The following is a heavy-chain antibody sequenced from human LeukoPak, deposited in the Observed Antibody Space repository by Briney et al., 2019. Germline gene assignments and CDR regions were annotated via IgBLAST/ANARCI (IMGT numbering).Heavy chain of an antibody. CDR2: IYSGGST. V-gene: IGHV3-53*01. Sequence: PGGSLRLSCAASGFTVSSNYMSWVRQAPGKGLEWVSVIYSGGSTYYADSVKGRFTISRDNSKNTLYLQMNSLRAEDTAVYYCAKAGYIVVVPAAMPGGWFDPWGQGTLVTVSS. D-gene: IGHD2-2*01. J-gene: IGHJ5*02. CDR1: GFTVSSNY. CDR3: AKAGYIVVVPAAMPGGWFDP.